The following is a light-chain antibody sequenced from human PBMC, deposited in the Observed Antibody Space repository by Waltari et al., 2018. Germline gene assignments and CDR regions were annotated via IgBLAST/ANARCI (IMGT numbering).Light chain of an antibody. V-gene: IGKV3-20*01. CDR2: GAS. Sequence: VLPQSPDSLSLSPGERATLSCRASQSLTKRYLAWYQQKPGQAPRLLIYGASSRAAGIPDRFSGSGSGTDFTLTISRLEPEDFAVYYCQQYGSSVMYTFGQGTMLEIK. CDR1: QSLTKRY. J-gene: IGKJ2*01. CDR3: QQYGSSVMYT.